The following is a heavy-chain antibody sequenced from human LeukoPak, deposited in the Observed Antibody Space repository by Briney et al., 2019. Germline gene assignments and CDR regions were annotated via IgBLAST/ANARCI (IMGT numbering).Heavy chain of an antibody. J-gene: IGHJ4*02. D-gene: IGHD3-10*01. CDR1: GFTFSSYG. Sequence: GGSLRLSCAASGFTFSSYGMHWVRQAPGKGLEWVALVSYDGSNKYYAESVKGRFTNSRDNSKNTLYLQMDSLRAEDTAVYYCAKEYDSRSYYGRWGQGTLVTVSS. CDR2: VSYDGSNK. CDR3: AKEYDSRSYYGR. V-gene: IGHV3-30*18.